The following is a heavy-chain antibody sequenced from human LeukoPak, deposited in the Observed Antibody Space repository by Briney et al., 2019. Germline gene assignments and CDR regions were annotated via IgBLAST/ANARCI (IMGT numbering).Heavy chain of an antibody. CDR3: TRIPPGFGESIDY. CDR1: GFTFSGHW. CDR2: INQGGSDK. Sequence: PGGSLRLSCAASGFTFSGHWMSWVRQAPGKGLEWVANINQGGSDKYYVDSVKGRFTISRDNANNLLYLQMNSLRGEDTAVYYCTRIPPGFGESIDYWGQGTLVTVSS. D-gene: IGHD3-10*01. J-gene: IGHJ4*02. V-gene: IGHV3-7*01.